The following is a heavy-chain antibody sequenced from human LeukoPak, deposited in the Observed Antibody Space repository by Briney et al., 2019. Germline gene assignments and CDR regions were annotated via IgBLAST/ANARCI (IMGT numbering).Heavy chain of an antibody. CDR1: GFTVSSNY. Sequence: GGSLRLSCAVSGFTVSSNYMSWVRQAPGKGLEWVSVIYSGGGTYYADSVKGRFTISRDNSKNSVYLQMNSLRVEDTAVYYCARSRGTFLPHDYWGQGTLVTVSS. CDR3: ARSRGTFLPHDY. J-gene: IGHJ4*02. D-gene: IGHD3-16*01. CDR2: IYSGGGT. V-gene: IGHV3-66*01.